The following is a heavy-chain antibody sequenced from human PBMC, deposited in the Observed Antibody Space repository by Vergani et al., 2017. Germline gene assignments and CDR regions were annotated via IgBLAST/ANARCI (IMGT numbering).Heavy chain of an antibody. J-gene: IGHJ4*02. V-gene: IGHV1-46*02. D-gene: IGHD3-10*01. CDR2: INPSGGST. CDR3: ARDSDYYGY. Sequence: QVQLVQSGAEVKKPGASVNVSCKASGYPFNGYYMHWVRQPPGQGLEWMGIINPSGGSTSYAQKFQGRVTMTRVTCTSTVYMELSILRSEDTAVYYCARDSDYYGYWGQGTRVTVSS. CDR1: GYPFNGYY.